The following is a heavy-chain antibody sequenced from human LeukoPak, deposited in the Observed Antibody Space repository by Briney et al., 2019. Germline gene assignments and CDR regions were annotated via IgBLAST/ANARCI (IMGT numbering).Heavy chain of an antibody. CDR2: ISYDGSNK. CDR3: ARDGGGSYYSDGTFDY. Sequence: GRSLRLSCAASGFTFSSYAMHWVRQAPGKGLEWVAVISYDGSNKYYADSVKGRFTISRDNSKNTLYLQMNSLRAEDTAVYYCARDGGGSYYSDGTFDYWGQGTLVTVSS. J-gene: IGHJ4*02. V-gene: IGHV3-30-3*01. D-gene: IGHD1-26*01. CDR1: GFTFSSYA.